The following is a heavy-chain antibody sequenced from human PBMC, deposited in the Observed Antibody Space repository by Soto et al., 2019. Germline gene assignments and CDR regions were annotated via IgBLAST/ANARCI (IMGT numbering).Heavy chain of an antibody. J-gene: IGHJ6*02. CDR1: GYSISNGYY. Sequence: KTSETRSRTCAVSGYSISNGYYWCFIRQPPGKGLEWIGSIYHSGSTYYNPSLKSRVTISVGTSKNQFSLKLSSVTAADTAVYYCAREGGYYYGSGSYFSYYYYYGMDVWGQGTTVTVSS. D-gene: IGHD3-10*01. CDR3: AREGGYYYGSGSYFSYYYYYGMDV. CDR2: IYHSGST. V-gene: IGHV4-38-2*02.